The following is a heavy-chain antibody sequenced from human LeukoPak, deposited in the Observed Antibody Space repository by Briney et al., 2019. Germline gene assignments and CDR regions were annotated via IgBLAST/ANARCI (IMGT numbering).Heavy chain of an antibody. CDR2: IYYSGST. Sequence: SETLSLTCTVSGGSISSSSYYWGWIRQPPGKGLEWIGSIYYSGSTYYNPSLKSRVTISVDTSKNQFSLKLSSVTAADTAVYCCARQGGVVLAAANYFDYWGQGTLVTVSS. CDR3: ARQGGVVLAAANYFDY. J-gene: IGHJ4*02. D-gene: IGHD6-13*01. CDR1: GGSISSSSYY. V-gene: IGHV4-39*01.